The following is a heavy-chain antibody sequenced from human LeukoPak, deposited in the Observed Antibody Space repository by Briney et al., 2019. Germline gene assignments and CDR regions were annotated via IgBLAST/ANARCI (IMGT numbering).Heavy chain of an antibody. CDR1: GFTFSSYS. V-gene: IGHV3-48*01. J-gene: IGHJ6*03. Sequence: GVSLRLSCAASGFTFSSYSMNWVRQAPGKGLEWVSYISSSSSTIYYADSVKGRFTIFRDNAKNSLYLQMHSLRAEDTAVYYCAGLDYYDSSGYYYYYYYMDVWGKGTTVTVSS. CDR3: AGLDYYDSSGYYYYYYYMDV. CDR2: ISSSSSTI. D-gene: IGHD3-22*01.